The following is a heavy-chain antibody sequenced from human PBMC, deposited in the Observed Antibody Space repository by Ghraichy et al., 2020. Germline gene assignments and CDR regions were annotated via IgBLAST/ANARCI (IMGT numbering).Heavy chain of an antibody. CDR1: GFTFSNYA. CDR2: ISGSGTST. J-gene: IGHJ4*02. CDR3: AKVYSCGWYQVKSGPFDY. V-gene: IGHV3-23*01. Sequence: GESLNISCAASGFTFSNYAMSWVRQAPGKGLECVSSISGSGTSTYYAESVKGRYTISRDNSKNTLYLQMNSLRSEDTAVYYCAKVYSCGWYQVKSGPFDYWGQGILATVSS. D-gene: IGHD6-19*01.